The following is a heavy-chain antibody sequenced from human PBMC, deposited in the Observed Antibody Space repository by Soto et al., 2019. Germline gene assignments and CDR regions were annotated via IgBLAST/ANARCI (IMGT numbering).Heavy chain of an antibody. D-gene: IGHD5-12*01. V-gene: IGHV3-21*01. CDR1: GFTFNEYS. Sequence: PGGSLRLSCTASGFTFNEYSMSWVRQAPGRGLEWVSSITHSGTYVYYADSVKGRFTISRDSASNSLFLQMTSLRAEDTAVYHCARARGNDWYSDYWGQGTLVTVSS. J-gene: IGHJ4*02. CDR3: ARARGNDWYSDY. CDR2: ITHSGTYV.